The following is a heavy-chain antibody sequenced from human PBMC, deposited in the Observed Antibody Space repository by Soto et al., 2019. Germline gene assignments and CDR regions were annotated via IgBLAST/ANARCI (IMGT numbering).Heavy chain of an antibody. CDR2: ISGGGGDT. V-gene: IGHV3-23*01. CDR3: VRSFTWYSEADY. D-gene: IGHD6-13*01. CDR1: GFSYHSYA. Sequence: GSLRLSCAASGFSYHSYALSWVRQAPGKGLEWVSSISGGGGDTSYADSVRGRFTISRDNSKNTLYLLMNSLRADDAAVYYCVRSFTWYSEADYWGQGTLVTVSS. J-gene: IGHJ4*02.